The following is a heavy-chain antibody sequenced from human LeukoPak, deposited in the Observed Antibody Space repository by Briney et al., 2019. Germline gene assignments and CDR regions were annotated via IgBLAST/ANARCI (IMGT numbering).Heavy chain of an antibody. J-gene: IGHJ6*04. V-gene: IGHV3-7*01. CDR2: IKQDGSEK. D-gene: IGHD6-19*01. CDR3: ARAGGGSGWYKRYYGMDV. CDR1: GFTFSSSW. Sequence: GGSLRLSCAASGFTFSSSWMSWVRQAPGKGLEWVANIKQDGSEKYYVDSVKGRFTISRDNAKNSLYLQMNSLRAEDTAVYYCARAGGGSGWYKRYYGMDVWGKGTTVTVSS.